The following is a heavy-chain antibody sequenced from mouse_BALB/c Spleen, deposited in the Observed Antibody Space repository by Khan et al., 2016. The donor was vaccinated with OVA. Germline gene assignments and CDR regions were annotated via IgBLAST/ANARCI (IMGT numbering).Heavy chain of an antibody. V-gene: IGHV5-17*02. Sequence: EVKLEESGGDLVQPGGSRKLSCAASGFTFSSFGMHWVRQAPEKGLEWVAYISSDSITLYYADTVKGRFTISRNNPRNTLFLQMTSLRSEDTAFYYCASGNWAWFAYWGQGTLVTVSA. D-gene: IGHD4-1*01. CDR2: ISSDSITL. CDR3: ASGNWAWFAY. J-gene: IGHJ3*01. CDR1: GFTFSSFG.